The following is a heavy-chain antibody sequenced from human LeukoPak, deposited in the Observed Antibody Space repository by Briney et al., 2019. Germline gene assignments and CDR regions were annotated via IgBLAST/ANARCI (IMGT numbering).Heavy chain of an antibody. D-gene: IGHD5-12*01. V-gene: IGHV1-8*01. CDR2: MNPNSGNT. J-gene: IGHJ4*02. Sequence: ALVKVSCKASGYTFTSYDINWVRQATGQGLEWMGWMNPNSGNTGYAQKFQGRVTMTRNTSISTAYMELSSLRSEDTAVYYCASVGYSGYAHDYWGQGTLVTVSS. CDR3: ASVGYSGYAHDY. CDR1: GYTFTSYD.